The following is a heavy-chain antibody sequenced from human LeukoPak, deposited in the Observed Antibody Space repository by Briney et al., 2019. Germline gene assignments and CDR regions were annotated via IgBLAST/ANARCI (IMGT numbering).Heavy chain of an antibody. V-gene: IGHV3-48*01. CDR2: ISSSSSTI. Sequence: GGSLRLSCAASGFTFSSYGMHWVRQAPGKGLEWVSYISSSSSTIYYADSVKGRFTISRDNAKNTLYLQMNSLRAEDTAVYYCARGGLRTSFDYWGQGTLVTVSS. D-gene: IGHD3/OR15-3a*01. J-gene: IGHJ4*02. CDR1: GFTFSSYG. CDR3: ARGGLRTSFDY.